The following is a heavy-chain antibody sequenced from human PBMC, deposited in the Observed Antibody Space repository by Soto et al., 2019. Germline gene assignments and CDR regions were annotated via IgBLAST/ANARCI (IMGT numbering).Heavy chain of an antibody. V-gene: IGHV1-2*02. CDR2: INPNSGGT. Sequence: ASVKVFCKASGYTFTGYYMNWVLQAPRQGLEWMGWINPNSGGTNYAQKFQGRVTMTRDTSISTAYMELSRLRSDDTALYYCARGEGYYDSSGSGPTFDYWGQGTMVTVSS. D-gene: IGHD3-22*01. CDR3: ARGEGYYDSSGSGPTFDY. J-gene: IGHJ4*02. CDR1: GYTFTGYY.